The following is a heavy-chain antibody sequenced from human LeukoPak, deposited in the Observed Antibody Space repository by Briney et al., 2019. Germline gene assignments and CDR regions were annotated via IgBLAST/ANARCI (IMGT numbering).Heavy chain of an antibody. D-gene: IGHD1-26*01. CDR2: ISYDGSNK. Sequence: GRSLRLSCAASGFTFSSYGMHWVRQAPGKGLEWVAVISYDGSNKYYADSVKGRFTISRDNSKNTLYLQMNSPRAEDTAVYYCAKDLRVYSGSYWDYWGQGTLVTVSS. J-gene: IGHJ4*02. CDR1: GFTFSSYG. V-gene: IGHV3-30*18. CDR3: AKDLRVYSGSYWDY.